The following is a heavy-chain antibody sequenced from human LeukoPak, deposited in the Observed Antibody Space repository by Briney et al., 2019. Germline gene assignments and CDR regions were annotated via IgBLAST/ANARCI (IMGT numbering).Heavy chain of an antibody. J-gene: IGHJ4*02. D-gene: IGHD6-13*01. CDR2: INPHSGGT. V-gene: IGHV1-2*02. Sequence: ASVKVSCKASGYTFTDYYMHWVRQAPGQGLEWMGWINPHSGGTHYAQNFQGRVTMTRDTSISAAYMELSRLRSDDTAVYYCAKPQYDSSWYYFDYWGQGTLVTVSS. CDR3: AKPQYDSSWYYFDY. CDR1: GYTFTDYY.